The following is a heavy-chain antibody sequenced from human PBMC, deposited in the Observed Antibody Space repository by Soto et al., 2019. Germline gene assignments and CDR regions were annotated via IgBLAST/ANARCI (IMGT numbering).Heavy chain of an antibody. CDR3: ARVVAEGFTIFGVVTKYYFDY. D-gene: IGHD3-3*01. V-gene: IGHV4-34*01. Sequence: SETLSLTCAVYGGSFSGYYWSWIRQPPGKGLEWIGEINHSGSTNYNPSLKSRVTISVDTSKNQFSLKLSSVTAADTAVYYCARVVAEGFTIFGVVTKYYFDYWGQGTLVTVSS. CDR1: GGSFSGYY. CDR2: INHSGST. J-gene: IGHJ4*02.